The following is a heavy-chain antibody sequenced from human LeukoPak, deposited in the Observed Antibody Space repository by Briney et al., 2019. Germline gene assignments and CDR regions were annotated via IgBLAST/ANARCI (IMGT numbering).Heavy chain of an antibody. J-gene: IGHJ3*02. CDR3: AERKERFGVYEDAFDI. V-gene: IGHV3-23*01. Sequence: GGSLRLSCAASGFTFSSYAMSWVRQAPGKGLEWVSAISGSGGSTYYADSVKGRFTISRDNSKNTLYLQMNSLRAEDTAVYYCAERKERFGVYEDAFDIWGQGTMVTVSS. D-gene: IGHD3-10*01. CDR2: ISGSGGST. CDR1: GFTFSSYA.